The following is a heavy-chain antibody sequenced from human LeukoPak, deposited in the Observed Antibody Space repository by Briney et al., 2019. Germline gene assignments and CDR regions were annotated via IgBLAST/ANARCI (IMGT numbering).Heavy chain of an antibody. V-gene: IGHV3-23*01. CDR2: ISGSGGST. CDR1: GFTFISYG. D-gene: IGHD3/OR15-3a*01. J-gene: IGHJ4*02. CDR3: ARDNSGTGSEHYFDS. Sequence: GGSLRLSCAASGFTFISYGMSWVRQAPGKGLEWVSGISGSGGSTYYADSVKGRFTISRDNSKNTLYLRMNSLRPEDTAFYYCARDNSGTGSEHYFDSWGQGTLVTVSS.